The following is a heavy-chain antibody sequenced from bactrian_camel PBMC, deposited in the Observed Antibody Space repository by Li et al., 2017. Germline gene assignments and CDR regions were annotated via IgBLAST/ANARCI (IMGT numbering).Heavy chain of an antibody. J-gene: IGHJ4*01. CDR1: GLTFSIDC. Sequence: VESGGGSVQAGGSLRLSCVGSGLTFSIDCMGWFRQAPGKEREAVASIYSGGRGTYYADSVKGRFTMSRDNDWRTVYLQMNGLTPEDTAMNYCSINVHAPRVVPGIACAPQEYWGQGTQVTVS. D-gene: IGHD2*01. CDR2: IYSGGRGT. CDR3: SINVHAPRVVPGIACAPQEY. V-gene: IGHV3S59*01.